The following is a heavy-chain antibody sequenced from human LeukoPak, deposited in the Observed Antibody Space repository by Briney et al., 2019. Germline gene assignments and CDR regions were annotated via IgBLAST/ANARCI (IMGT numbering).Heavy chain of an antibody. V-gene: IGHV1-18*01. J-gene: IGHJ5*02. CDR3: ARGVVTSWSSYNWFDP. Sequence: ASVKVSCKASGYTFTSYGISWVRQAPGQGLEWMGWISAYKGNTNYAQKLQGRVTMTTDTSTSTAYMELRSLRSDDTAVYYCARGVVTSWSSYNWFDPWGQGTLVTVSS. CDR2: ISAYKGNT. CDR1: GYTFTSYG. D-gene: IGHD2-2*01.